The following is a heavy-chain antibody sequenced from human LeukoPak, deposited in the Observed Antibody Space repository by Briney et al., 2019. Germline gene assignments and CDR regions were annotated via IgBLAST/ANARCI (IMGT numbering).Heavy chain of an antibody. J-gene: IGHJ6*02. Sequence: SETLSLTCTVSGGSISSYYWSWIRQPPGKGLEWIGYIYYSGSTNYNPSLKSRVTISVDTSKNQFSLKLSSVTAADTAVYYCASFKMATPHYYYYGMDVWGQGTTVTVSS. V-gene: IGHV4-59*01. D-gene: IGHD5-24*01. CDR1: GGSISSYY. CDR2: IYYSGST. CDR3: ASFKMATPHYYYYGMDV.